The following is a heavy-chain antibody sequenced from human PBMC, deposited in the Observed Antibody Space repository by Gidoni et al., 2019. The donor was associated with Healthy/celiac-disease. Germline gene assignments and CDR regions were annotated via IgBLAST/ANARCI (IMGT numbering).Heavy chain of an antibody. Sequence: QVQLVESGGSVVQPGRSLRLSCAASRFTFSNYVMHWVRQAPGKGLEWVAVISYDGSNKSYTDSVKGRFTISKDNSKNTLYLQMNSLRSEDTAVYYCAKAPIAARLLDYWGQGTLVTVSS. D-gene: IGHD6-6*01. V-gene: IGHV3-30*18. CDR2: ISYDGSNK. CDR3: AKAPIAARLLDY. J-gene: IGHJ4*02. CDR1: RFTFSNYV.